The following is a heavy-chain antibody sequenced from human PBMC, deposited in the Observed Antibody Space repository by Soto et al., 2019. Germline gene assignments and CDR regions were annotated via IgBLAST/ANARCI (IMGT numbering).Heavy chain of an antibody. J-gene: IGHJ4*02. Sequence: ASVKVSCKASGYTFSNYGISWVRQAPGQGLEWMGWISAYNGNTKYAQKLQGRVTMTTNTSTSTAYKKLRNLRSDDTAVYYCARDSPPVDYWGQGTLVTVSS. CDR1: GYTFSNYG. CDR2: ISAYNGNT. V-gene: IGHV1-18*01. CDR3: ARDSPPVDY.